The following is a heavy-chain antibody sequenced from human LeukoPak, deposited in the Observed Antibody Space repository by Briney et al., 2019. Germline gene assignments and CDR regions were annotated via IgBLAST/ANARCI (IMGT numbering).Heavy chain of an antibody. J-gene: IGHJ4*02. D-gene: IGHD6-13*01. CDR2: IYHSGST. CDR1: GGSISSSNW. Sequence: SGTLSLTCAVSGGSISSSNWWSWVRQPPGKGLEWIGEIYHSGSTNYNPSPKSRVTISVDKSKNQFSLKLSSVTAADTAVYYCARVTSSWYDAGLDYWGQGTLVTVSS. CDR3: ARVTSSWYDAGLDY. V-gene: IGHV4-4*02.